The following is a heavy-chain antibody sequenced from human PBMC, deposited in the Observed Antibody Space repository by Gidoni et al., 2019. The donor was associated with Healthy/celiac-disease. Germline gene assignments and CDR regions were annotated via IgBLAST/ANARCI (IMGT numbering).Heavy chain of an antibody. J-gene: IGHJ6*02. CDR1: GGTFSSYA. Sequence: QVQLVQSGAEVKKPGSSVTVSCKASGGTFSSYAISWVRQAPGQGLEWMGGIIPIFGTANYAQKFQGRVTITADESTSTAYMELSSLRSEDTAVYYCARIDYGEFDYYYYGMDVWGQGTTVTVSS. D-gene: IGHD4-17*01. CDR3: ARIDYGEFDYYYYGMDV. V-gene: IGHV1-69*01. CDR2: IIPIFGTA.